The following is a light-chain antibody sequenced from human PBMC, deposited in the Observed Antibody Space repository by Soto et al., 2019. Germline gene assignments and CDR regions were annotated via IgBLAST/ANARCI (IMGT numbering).Light chain of an antibody. CDR1: QSIDSW. CDR3: QQYYPVPWT. J-gene: IGKJ1*01. CDR2: DAS. V-gene: IGKV1-5*01. Sequence: FQMTQSPSTLSASVGDRVTITCRASQSIDSWLAWYQQRPGQAPKVVIYDASNLEPGVPPRFSGSGSGTQFTLTISSLQPDDSATYYCQQYYPVPWTFGHGTKVEIK.